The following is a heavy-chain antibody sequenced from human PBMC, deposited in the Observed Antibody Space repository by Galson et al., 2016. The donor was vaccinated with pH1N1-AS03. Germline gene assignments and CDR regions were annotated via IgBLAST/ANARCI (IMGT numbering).Heavy chain of an antibody. J-gene: IGHJ6*02. Sequence: FLRLCCVACVVSSRTYPIGWVCGGLGKRLVWVTGFACRGDDAYYADSVKGRFTLSRDNPMNTLYLQMNSLEAEDTAVYYCAKGQLGILFYGIHAWGQETT. CDR3: AKGQLGILFYGIHA. CDR2: FACRGDDA. CDR1: VVSSRTYP. V-gene: IGHV3-23*01. D-gene: IGHD7-27*01.